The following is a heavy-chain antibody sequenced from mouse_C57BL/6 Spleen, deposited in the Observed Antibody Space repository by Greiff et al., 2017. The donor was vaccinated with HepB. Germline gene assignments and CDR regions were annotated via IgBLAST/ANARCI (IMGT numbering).Heavy chain of an antibody. V-gene: IGHV6-3*01. CDR2: IRLKSDNYAT. Sequence: EVKLMESGGGLVQPGGSMKLSCVASGFTFSNYWMNWVRQSPEKGLEWVAQIRLKSDNYATHYAESVKGRFTISRDDSKSSVYLQMNNLRAEDTGIYYCTGGGIWYFEVWGTGTTVTVSS. CDR3: TGGGIWYFEV. CDR1: GFTFSNYW. D-gene: IGHD1-1*02. J-gene: IGHJ1*03.